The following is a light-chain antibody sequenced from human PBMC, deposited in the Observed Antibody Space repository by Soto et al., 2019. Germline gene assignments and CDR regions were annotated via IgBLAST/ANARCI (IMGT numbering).Light chain of an antibody. V-gene: IGLV2-8*01. Sequence: QSVLTQPPSASGSPGQSVTISCTGTSSDVGGYNYVSWYQQHPGKAPKLMIYEVSKRPSGVPDRFSGSKSGNTASLTVSGLQAGDEADYYCSSYAGSNNSLYVFGTGTKSPS. J-gene: IGLJ1*01. CDR3: SSYAGSNNSLYV. CDR2: EVS. CDR1: SSDVGGYNY.